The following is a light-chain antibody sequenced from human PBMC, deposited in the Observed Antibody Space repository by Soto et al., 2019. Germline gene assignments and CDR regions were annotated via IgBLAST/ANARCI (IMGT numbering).Light chain of an antibody. Sequence: DIQMAQSPSSLSASIGDKITITCRASQNINIYVNWYQHKPGKAPKVLIYAASSLQSGVPSRFNGSGFGTDFTLTISSLQPEDFATYYCQQSSSTPRTFGQGTKLEIK. J-gene: IGKJ2*01. CDR1: QNINIY. CDR2: AAS. V-gene: IGKV1-39*01. CDR3: QQSSSTPRT.